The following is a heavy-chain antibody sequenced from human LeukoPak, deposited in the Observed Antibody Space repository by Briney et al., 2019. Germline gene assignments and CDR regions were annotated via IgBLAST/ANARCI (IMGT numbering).Heavy chain of an antibody. CDR2: ISWNSGSI. CDR3: AKDTDYYGSGSLDY. CDR1: GFTFDDYG. Sequence: GGSLRLSCAASGFTFDDYGMSWVRQAPGKGLEWVSGISWNSGSIGYADSVKGRFTISRDNAKNSLYLQMNSLRAEDTALYYCAKDTDYYGSGSLDYWGQGTLVTVSS. V-gene: IGHV3-9*01. J-gene: IGHJ4*02. D-gene: IGHD3-10*01.